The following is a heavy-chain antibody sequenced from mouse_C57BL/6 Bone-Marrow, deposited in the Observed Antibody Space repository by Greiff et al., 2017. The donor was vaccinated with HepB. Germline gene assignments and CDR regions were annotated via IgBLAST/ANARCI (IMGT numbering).Heavy chain of an antibody. D-gene: IGHD2-1*01. J-gene: IGHJ3*01. Sequence: VQLQQSGAELVRPGASVKLSCTASGFNIKDDYMHWVKQRPEQGLEWIGWIDPENGDTEYASKFQGKATITADTSSNTAYLQLSSLTSEDTAVYYCTIYGREAYWGQGTLVTVSA. CDR1: GFNIKDDY. CDR2: IDPENGDT. CDR3: TIYGREAY. V-gene: IGHV14-4*01.